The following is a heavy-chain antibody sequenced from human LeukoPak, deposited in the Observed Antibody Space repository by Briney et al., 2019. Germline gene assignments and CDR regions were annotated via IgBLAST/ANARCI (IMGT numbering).Heavy chain of an antibody. CDR1: GGSISSYY. J-gene: IGHJ6*03. Sequence: SETLSLTCTVSGGSISSYYWSWIRQPAGKGLEWIGRIYTSGSTNYNPSLKSRVTMSVDTSKNQFSLRLSSVTAADTAVYYCARGGPDYGDYDFHYYYYMDVWGKGTTVTISS. V-gene: IGHV4-4*07. CDR2: IYTSGST. CDR3: ARGGPDYGDYDFHYYYYMDV. D-gene: IGHD4-17*01.